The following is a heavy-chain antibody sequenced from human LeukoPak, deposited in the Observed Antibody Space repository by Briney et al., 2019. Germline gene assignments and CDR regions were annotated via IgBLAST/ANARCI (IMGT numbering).Heavy chain of an antibody. CDR3: AREGGVRGVISFRYYYYYMDV. D-gene: IGHD3-10*01. CDR2: LDYSGST. J-gene: IGHJ6*03. CDR1: GGSISSYY. V-gene: IGHV4-59*01. Sequence: SETLSLTCTVSGGSISSYYGTWIRQPPGKGLEWIGYLDYSGSTNYNPSLKSRVTISVDTSKNQFSLKVSSVTAADTAVYYCAREGGVRGVISFRYYYYYMDVWGKGTTVTISS.